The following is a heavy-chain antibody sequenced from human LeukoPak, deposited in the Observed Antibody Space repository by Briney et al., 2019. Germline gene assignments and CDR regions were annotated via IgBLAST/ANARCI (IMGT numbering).Heavy chain of an antibody. J-gene: IGHJ4*02. Sequence: GGPLRLSCAASGFTFSNAWMTWVRQAPGKGLEWVGRIKSITAGGTTDYAAPVKGRFTISRDDSKNTLYLQMNSLKSEDTAVYYCTKDYGLDYWGQGTLVTVSS. CDR3: TKDYGLDY. CDR1: GFTFSNAW. CDR2: IKSITAGGTT. D-gene: IGHD4-17*01. V-gene: IGHV3-15*01.